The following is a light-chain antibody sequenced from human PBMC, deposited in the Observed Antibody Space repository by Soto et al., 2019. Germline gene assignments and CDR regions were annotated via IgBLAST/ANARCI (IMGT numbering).Light chain of an antibody. J-gene: IGKJ3*01. CDR3: QQYNSYSFT. Sequence: DLQMTQSPSTLSASVGDRVTITCRASQSISSWLAWYQQKPGKAPKLLIYDASSLESGVPSRFSGSGSGTEFTLTISSLHPDDFATYYCQQYNSYSFTFGPGTKVDIK. V-gene: IGKV1-5*01. CDR1: QSISSW. CDR2: DAS.